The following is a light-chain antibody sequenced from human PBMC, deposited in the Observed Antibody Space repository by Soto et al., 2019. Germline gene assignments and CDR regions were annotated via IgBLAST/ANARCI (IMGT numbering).Light chain of an antibody. V-gene: IGKV1-9*01. J-gene: IGKJ2*01. Sequence: DIHLTQSQSFLSASVVDRVTVTCRASQDISTYLAWFQQKPGKAPQLLVYPASTLQCGVPSRFSGRGSGTEFSLTISSLQPEYCATYYCQQLRTYQYTFGQGTKLDIK. CDR1: QDISTY. CDR3: QQLRTYQYT. CDR2: PAS.